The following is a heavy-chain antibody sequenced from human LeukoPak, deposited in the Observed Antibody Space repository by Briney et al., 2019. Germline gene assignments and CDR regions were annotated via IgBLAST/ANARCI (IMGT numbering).Heavy chain of an antibody. CDR1: GYTFTGYY. Sequence: ASVKVSCKASGYTFTGYYMHWVRQAPGQGLEWMGWINPNSGGTNYAQKVQGRVTMTRDTSISTAYMELSGLRSDDTAVYYCARWGHFDTSGYFVVDYWGQGTLVTVSS. J-gene: IGHJ4*02. CDR2: INPNSGGT. D-gene: IGHD3-22*01. CDR3: ARWGHFDTSGYFVVDY. V-gene: IGHV1-2*02.